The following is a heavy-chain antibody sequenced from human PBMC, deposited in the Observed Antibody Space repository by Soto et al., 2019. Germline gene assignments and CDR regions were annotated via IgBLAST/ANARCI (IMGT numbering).Heavy chain of an antibody. CDR3: AKAEGDWNYFDS. Sequence: EVQLLESGGGLVQPGGSLRLSCAASGFTFSSYAMSWVRQAPGKGLEWVSAISGSGGSTYYADSVKGRFTISRDNSKNTLYLQMNSLSAEDTAVYYCAKAEGDWNYFDSWGQGTLVTVSS. J-gene: IGHJ4*02. V-gene: IGHV3-23*01. CDR1: GFTFSSYA. D-gene: IGHD1-1*01. CDR2: ISGSGGST.